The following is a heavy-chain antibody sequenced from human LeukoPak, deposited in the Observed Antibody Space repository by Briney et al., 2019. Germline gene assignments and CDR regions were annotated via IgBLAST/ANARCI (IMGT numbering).Heavy chain of an antibody. D-gene: IGHD4-17*01. V-gene: IGHV4-39*01. J-gene: IGHJ6*02. CDR3: ARSHGDYQYNGMDV. CDR2: IYYGGIT. Sequence: SETLSLTCTVSGGSISGSSHYWGWIRQPPGKGLEWIGSIYYGGITYYNPSLKSRVTISVDTSKNQFSLNLSSVTAAGTAMYYCARSHGDYQYNGMDVWGQGTTVTVSS. CDR1: GGSISGSSHY.